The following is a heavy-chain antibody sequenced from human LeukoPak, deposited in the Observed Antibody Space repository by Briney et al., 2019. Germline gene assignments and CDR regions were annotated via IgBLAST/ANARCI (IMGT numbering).Heavy chain of an antibody. V-gene: IGHV3-21*01. CDR1: GFTFSSYS. CDR3: ARVLPAPVDYYYMDV. Sequence: PGGSLRLSCAASGFTFSSYSMNWVRQAPGKGLEWVSSISSSRSYKYYADSLKGRFTISRDNAKNSLYLQMSSLTAEDTAVYYCARVLPAPVDYYYMDVWGKGTTVTVSS. J-gene: IGHJ6*03. D-gene: IGHD2-2*01. CDR2: ISSSRSYK.